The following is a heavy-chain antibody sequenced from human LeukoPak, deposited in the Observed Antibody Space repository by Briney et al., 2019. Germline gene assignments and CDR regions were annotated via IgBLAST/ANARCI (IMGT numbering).Heavy chain of an antibody. V-gene: IGHV3-73*01. Sequence: GGSLRLSCAASGFTFSSFWMSWIRQAPGKGLEWVGRIRSTANGYATAYAASVKGRFTISRDDSKNTAYLQMDSLKTEDTAVYYCTRNYYGSGSYADFDYWGQGTLVTVSS. CDR1: GFTFSSFW. CDR3: TRNYYGSGSYADFDY. J-gene: IGHJ4*02. CDR2: IRSTANGYAT. D-gene: IGHD3-10*01.